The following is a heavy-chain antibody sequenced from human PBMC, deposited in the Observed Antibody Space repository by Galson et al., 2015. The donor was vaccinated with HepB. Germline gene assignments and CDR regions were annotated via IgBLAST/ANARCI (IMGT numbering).Heavy chain of an antibody. CDR3: ARESREYYYDSSGYYVI. J-gene: IGHJ4*02. V-gene: IGHV3-53*01. CDR1: ELTVSRNY. Sequence: SLRLSCAASELTVSRNYMTWVRQAPGKGPEWVSVIYPGGSANYADSVKGRFTISRDDSKNTLYLQMSSLRAEDTAVYYCARESREYYYDSSGYYVIWGQGTLVTVSS. D-gene: IGHD3-22*01. CDR2: IYPGGSA.